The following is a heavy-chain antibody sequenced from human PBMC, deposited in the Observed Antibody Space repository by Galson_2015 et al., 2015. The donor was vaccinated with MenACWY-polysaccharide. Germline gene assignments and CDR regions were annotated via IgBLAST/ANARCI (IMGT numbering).Heavy chain of an antibody. CDR2: ISGGGSGT. J-gene: IGHJ5*02. V-gene: IGHV3-23*01. CDR1: GFTFSSYA. D-gene: IGHD6-13*01. CDR3: AKAATLDSRRHNWFDT. Sequence: SLRLSCAASGFTFSSYAMSWARQAPGKGLEWVSAISGGGSGTYYVDSVKGRFTISRDSSKSTLYLQMNSLRAEDTAVYYCAKAATLDSRRHNWFDTWGQGTLVTVSS.